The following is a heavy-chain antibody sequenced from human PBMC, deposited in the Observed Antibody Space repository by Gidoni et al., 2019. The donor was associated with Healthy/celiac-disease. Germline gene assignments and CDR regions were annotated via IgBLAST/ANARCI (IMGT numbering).Heavy chain of an antibody. Sequence: QLQLQESGPGLVKPSETLSLPCPVSGCSISSSSYYWGWIRQPPGKGMEGIGSIYYSGSTYYNPSLKSRVTISVDTSKTQFSLKLSSVTAADTAVYYCASGGYGVTTHFDYWGQGTLVTVSS. CDR2: IYYSGST. J-gene: IGHJ4*02. D-gene: IGHD4-17*01. CDR3: ASGGYGVTTHFDY. V-gene: IGHV4-39*01. CDR1: GCSISSSSYY.